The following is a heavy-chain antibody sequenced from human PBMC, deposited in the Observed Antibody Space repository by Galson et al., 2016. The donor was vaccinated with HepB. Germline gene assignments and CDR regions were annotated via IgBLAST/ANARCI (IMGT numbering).Heavy chain of an antibody. Sequence: SLRLSCAASGFAFGTYAMSWVRQAPGKGLEWVSSISTSGSGNRTYYADSVKGRFTISRDDSKNTLCLQLNSLRAEDTAIYYCAKIWFGDLSYFDYWGQGALVTVSS. V-gene: IGHV3-23*01. CDR3: AKIWFGDLSYFDY. CDR1: GFAFGTYA. J-gene: IGHJ4*02. CDR2: ISTSGSGNRT. D-gene: IGHD3-10*01.